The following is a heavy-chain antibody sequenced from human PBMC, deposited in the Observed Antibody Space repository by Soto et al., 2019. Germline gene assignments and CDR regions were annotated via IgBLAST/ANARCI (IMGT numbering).Heavy chain of an antibody. CDR3: ARGGRRSPGMDV. CDR2: IYYSGST. V-gene: IGHV4-31*03. Sequence: QVQLQESGPGLVKPSRALSLTCTVSGGSISSGGYYWSWIRQHPGKGLEWIGYIYYSGSTYYNPSLKSRVTISVDTSKNQFSLKLSSVTAADTAVYYCARGGRRSPGMDVWGQGTTVTVSS. CDR1: GGSISSGGYY. J-gene: IGHJ6*02.